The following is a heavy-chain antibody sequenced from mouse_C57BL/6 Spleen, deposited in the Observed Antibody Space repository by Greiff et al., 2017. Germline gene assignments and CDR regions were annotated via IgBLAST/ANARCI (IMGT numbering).Heavy chain of an antibody. V-gene: IGHV1-81*01. CDR3: ALYDYDSY. D-gene: IGHD2-4*01. Sequence: QVQLKQSGAELARPGASVKLSCKASGYTFTSYGISWVKQRTGQGLEWIGEIYPRSGNTYYNEKFKGKATLTADKSSSTAYMELRSLTSEDSAVYFCALYDYDSYWGQGTTLTVSS. J-gene: IGHJ2*01. CDR1: GYTFTSYG. CDR2: IYPRSGNT.